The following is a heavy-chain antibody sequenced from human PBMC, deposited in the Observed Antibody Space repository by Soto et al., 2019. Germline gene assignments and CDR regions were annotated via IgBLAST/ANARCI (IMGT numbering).Heavy chain of an antibody. CDR1: GYTLTSYG. V-gene: IGHV1-18*03. Sequence: ASVKVSCKASGYTLTSYGISWVRQAPGQGLEWMRWNSAYNGNTKYAQKLQGRVTMTTDTSRSTAYMELRSLRSDDMAVYYCARGIGGYDPLDYWGQGTLVTVSS. CDR3: ARGIGGYDPLDY. D-gene: IGHD5-12*01. CDR2: NSAYNGNT. J-gene: IGHJ4*02.